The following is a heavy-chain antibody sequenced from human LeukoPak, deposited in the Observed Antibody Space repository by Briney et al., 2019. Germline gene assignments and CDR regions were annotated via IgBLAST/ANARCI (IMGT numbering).Heavy chain of an antibody. J-gene: IGHJ4*02. CDR1: GGSFSGYY. CDR3: ARRWDISAPFAYDY. V-gene: IGHV4-34*01. Sequence: PSETLSLTCAVYGGSFSGYYWGWIRQPPGKGLEWIAIIYYTGSTYYNPSLKSRVTISVDTSKNQFSLKLSSVTAADTAVYYCARRWDISAPFAYDYWGQGTLVTVSS. CDR2: IYYTGST. D-gene: IGHD3-22*01.